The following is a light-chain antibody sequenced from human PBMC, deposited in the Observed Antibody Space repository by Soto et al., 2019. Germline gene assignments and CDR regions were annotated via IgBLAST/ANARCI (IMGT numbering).Light chain of an antibody. J-gene: IGKJ1*01. CDR2: DAS. Sequence: DIQMTQSPSTLSASVGDRVTITCRASQSISSWLAWYQQEPGKAPKLLIYDASSLESGVPSRFSGSGSGTEFTLTISSLQPDDFATYYCQQYNSYSRWAFGQGTKVDI. CDR3: QQYNSYSRWA. CDR1: QSISSW. V-gene: IGKV1-5*01.